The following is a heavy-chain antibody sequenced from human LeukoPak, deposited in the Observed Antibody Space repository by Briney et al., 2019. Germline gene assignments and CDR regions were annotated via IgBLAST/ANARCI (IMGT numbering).Heavy chain of an antibody. Sequence: GGSLRLSCAASGFTFNNYAMSWVRQAPGKGLEWVSTISGSGSNAYYADSVKGRFTISRDNSKNTLYLQMNSLRAEDTAVYYCAKSVRGYTYYFDYRGQGTLVTVSS. CDR2: ISGSGSNA. J-gene: IGHJ4*02. CDR1: GFTFNNYA. D-gene: IGHD5-12*01. V-gene: IGHV3-23*01. CDR3: AKSVRGYTYYFDY.